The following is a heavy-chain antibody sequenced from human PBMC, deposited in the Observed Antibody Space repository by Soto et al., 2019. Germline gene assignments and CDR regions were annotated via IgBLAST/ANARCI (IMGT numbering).Heavy chain of an antibody. V-gene: IGHV4-34*01. CDR2: INHSGSA. D-gene: IGHD1-7*01. CDR3: ARPITGTTPYNCFDP. Sequence: SETLSLTCAVYGGSFSGYYWSWIRQPPGKGLEWIGEINHSGSANYNPSLKSRVTISVDTSKNQFSLKLSSVTAADTAVYYCARPITGTTPYNCFDPWGKGPLVTASS. J-gene: IGHJ5*02. CDR1: GGSFSGYY.